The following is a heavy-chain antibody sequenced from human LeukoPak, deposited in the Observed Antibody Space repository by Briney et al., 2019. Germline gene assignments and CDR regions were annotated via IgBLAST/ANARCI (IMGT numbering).Heavy chain of an antibody. V-gene: IGHV3-7*01. J-gene: IGHJ4*02. CDR1: SFTFSSYW. Sequence: GGSLRLSCAASSFTFSSYWMTWVRQAPGKGLEWVANIKEDGSKTFYVDSVKGRFTISRDNTKKSLFLQMNSLRAEDTALYYCARHGPGMNFFYLDFWGQGTLVTVAS. D-gene: IGHD3-10*01. CDR2: IKEDGSKT. CDR3: ARHGPGMNFFYLDF.